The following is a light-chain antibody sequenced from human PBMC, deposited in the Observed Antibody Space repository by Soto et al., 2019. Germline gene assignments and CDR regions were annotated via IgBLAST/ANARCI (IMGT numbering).Light chain of an antibody. J-gene: IGLJ3*02. Sequence: QSALTQPASVSGSPEQSITISCTGTTSDAGSYDLVSWYQQHPGNAPKLMIFEVSKRPSGISHRFSGSKSGDTASLTISGLQADDEADYYCCSYAGSGTFNWVFGGGTKVTVL. CDR3: CSYAGSGTFNWV. CDR1: TSDAGSYDL. V-gene: IGLV2-23*02. CDR2: EVS.